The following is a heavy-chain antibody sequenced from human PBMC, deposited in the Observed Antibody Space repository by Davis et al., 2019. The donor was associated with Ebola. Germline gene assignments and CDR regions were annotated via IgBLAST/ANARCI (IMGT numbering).Heavy chain of an antibody. CDR3: ARDLRGYDSGGDY. Sequence: SETLSLTCTVSGGSTSSYYWSWIRQPPGKGLEWIGYIYYSGSTDYNPSLKSRVTISVDTSKNQFSLKLSSVTAADTAVYYCARDLRGYDSGGDYWGQGTLVTVSS. CDR2: IYYSGST. CDR1: GGSTSSYY. D-gene: IGHD5-12*01. V-gene: IGHV4-59*12. J-gene: IGHJ4*02.